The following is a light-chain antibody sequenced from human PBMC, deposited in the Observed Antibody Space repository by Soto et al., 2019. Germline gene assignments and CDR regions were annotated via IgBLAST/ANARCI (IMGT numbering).Light chain of an antibody. V-gene: IGKV1-5*03. CDR2: KAS. J-gene: IGKJ2*01. CDR1: QSISSS. CDR3: QQYNFYSYT. Sequence: DIQMTQSPSTLSAYVGDRVTITCRASQSISSSLAWYQQQPGKATTLLIYKASRLESRDPSRFSGSRSGTDFTLTIISLQTDDFGSYYCQQYNFYSYTFGMENKLEIK.